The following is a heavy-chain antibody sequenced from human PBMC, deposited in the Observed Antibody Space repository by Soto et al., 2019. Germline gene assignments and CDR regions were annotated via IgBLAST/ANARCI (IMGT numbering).Heavy chain of an antibody. CDR3: AGRDSSGYYTPFDY. CDR2: ISSSSSYI. Sequence: EVQLVESGGGLVKPGGSLRLSCAASGFTFSSYSMNWVRQAPGKGLEWVSSISSSSSYIYYADSVKGRFTISRDNAKNSLYLQMNSLRAEDTAVYYCAGRDSSGYYTPFDYWGQGTLVTVSS. CDR1: GFTFSSYS. D-gene: IGHD3-22*01. J-gene: IGHJ4*02. V-gene: IGHV3-21*01.